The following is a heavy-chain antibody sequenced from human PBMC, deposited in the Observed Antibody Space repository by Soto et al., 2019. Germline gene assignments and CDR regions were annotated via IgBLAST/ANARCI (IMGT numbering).Heavy chain of an antibody. CDR1: GFTFSSYS. CDR3: VRDATLEYSSAEVNAFDI. V-gene: IGHV3-21*01. J-gene: IGHJ3*02. D-gene: IGHD6-6*01. Sequence: EVQLVESGGGLVKPGGSLRLSCAASGFTFSSYSRNWVRQAPGKGLEWVSSISSSSSYIYYADSVKGRFTISRDNAKNSRYLQMNSLRAEDTAVYYCVRDATLEYSSAEVNAFDIWGQGTMVTVSS. CDR2: ISSSSSYI.